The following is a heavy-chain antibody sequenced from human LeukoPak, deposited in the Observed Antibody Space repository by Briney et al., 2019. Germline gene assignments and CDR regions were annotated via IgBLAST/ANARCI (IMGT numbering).Heavy chain of an antibody. V-gene: IGHV3-30*02. CDR1: GFTFSSYG. D-gene: IGHD1-26*01. Sequence: GGSLRLSCAASGFTFSSYGMHWVRQAPGKGLEWVAFIRYDGSNKYYADSVKGRFTISRDNSKNTVYLQMNSLRADDTAVYYCARVGEGAAKDWGQGTLVTVSS. J-gene: IGHJ4*02. CDR2: IRYDGSNK. CDR3: ARVGEGAAKD.